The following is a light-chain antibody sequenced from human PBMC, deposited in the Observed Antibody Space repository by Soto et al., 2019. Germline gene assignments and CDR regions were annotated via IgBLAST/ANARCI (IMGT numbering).Light chain of an antibody. CDR2: DVS. CDR3: TSYTIISPLYV. V-gene: IGLV2-14*01. CDR1: SSDVGAYNY. Sequence: QSVLTQPASVSGSPGQSITISCTGTSSDVGAYNYVSWYQQHPGTAPKLMVYDVSSRPSGVSDRFSGSKSGNTASLTISGLQAEDEADYYCTSYTIISPLYVIGTGTKLTVL. J-gene: IGLJ1*01.